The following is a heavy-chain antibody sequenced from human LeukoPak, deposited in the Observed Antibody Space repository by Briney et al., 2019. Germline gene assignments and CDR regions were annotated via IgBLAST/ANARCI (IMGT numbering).Heavy chain of an antibody. Sequence: SETLSLTCNVSGYPISRGYYWGWIRQPPGKGLEWIGSVHHTGSTYYNPSLRSRVSISVDKSTNHISLEVTSVTAADTAVYYCARDWGFGDSEDWFGPWGQGTLVTVSS. J-gene: IGHJ5*02. CDR1: GYPISRGYY. CDR3: ARDWGFGDSEDWFGP. D-gene: IGHD3-10*01. V-gene: IGHV4-38-2*02. CDR2: VHHTGST.